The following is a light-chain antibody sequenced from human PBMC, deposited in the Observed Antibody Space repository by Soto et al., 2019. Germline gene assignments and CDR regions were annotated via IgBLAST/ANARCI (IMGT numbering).Light chain of an antibody. CDR2: DVS. CDR1: SSDVGGYDY. J-gene: IGLJ1*01. CDR3: PSCTSGSSLGF. V-gene: IGLV2-14*01. Sequence: QSALTQPASVSGSPGQSITISCTGTSSDVGGYDYVSWYQQHPGKAPKLMIYDVSNRPSGVSNRFAGSKSGNTASLTISGLQAADERNAYCPSCTSGSSLGFFGTGTKLT.